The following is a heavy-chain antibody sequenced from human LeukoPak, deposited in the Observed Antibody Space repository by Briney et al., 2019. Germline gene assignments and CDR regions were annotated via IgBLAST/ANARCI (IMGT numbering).Heavy chain of an antibody. D-gene: IGHD3-22*01. CDR2: ISAYNGNT. J-gene: IGHJ6*03. V-gene: IGHV1-18*01. CDR1: GYTFTSYG. CDR3: ARVQYYYDSSGYFYYYYMDV. Sequence: ASVKVSCKASGYTFTSYGISWVRQAPGQGLEWMGWISAYNGNTNYAQKLQGRVTMTTDTSTSTAYMELRSLRSDDTAVYYCARVQYYYDSSGYFYYYYMDVWGKGTTVTVSS.